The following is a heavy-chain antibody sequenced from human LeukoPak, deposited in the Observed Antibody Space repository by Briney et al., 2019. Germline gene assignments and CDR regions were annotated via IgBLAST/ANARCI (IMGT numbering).Heavy chain of an antibody. J-gene: IGHJ4*02. V-gene: IGHV1-46*01. CDR2: INPSGGST. CDR3: AREWGDKAFDY. Sequence: ASVKVSCKASGNTFTSYYMHWVRQAPGQGLEWMGIINPSGGSTSYAQKFQGRVTMTKDTSTSTVYMELSSLRSEDTAVYYCAREWGDKAFDYWGQGTLVTVSS. CDR1: GNTFTSYY. D-gene: IGHD3-10*01.